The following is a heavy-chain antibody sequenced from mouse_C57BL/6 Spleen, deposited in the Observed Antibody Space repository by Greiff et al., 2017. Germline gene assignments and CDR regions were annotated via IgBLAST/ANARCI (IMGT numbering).Heavy chain of an antibody. V-gene: IGHV2-2*01. CDR1: AFSLTSYG. Sequence: VQLQQSGPGLVQPSQSLSITCTVSAFSLTSYGVHWVRQSPGKGLEWLGVIWSGGSTDYNAAFISRLSISKDNSKSKVFFKMNSLQADDTAIYYCASYSNYGAMDYWGEGTSVTVSS. J-gene: IGHJ4*01. CDR3: ASYSNYGAMDY. D-gene: IGHD2-5*01. CDR2: IWSGGST.